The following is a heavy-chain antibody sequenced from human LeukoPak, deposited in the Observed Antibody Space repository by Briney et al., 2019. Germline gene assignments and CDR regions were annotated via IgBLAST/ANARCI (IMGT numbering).Heavy chain of an antibody. Sequence: GGSLRLSCAASGFTFDDYAMHWVRQAPGKGLEWVSGISWNSGSIGYADSVKGRFIISRDNAKNSLYLQMNSLRAEDTALYYCAKDSGYYDSSGYKSNYFDYWGQGTLVTVSS. V-gene: IGHV3-9*01. CDR2: ISWNSGSI. D-gene: IGHD3-22*01. CDR1: GFTFDDYA. J-gene: IGHJ4*02. CDR3: AKDSGYYDSSGYKSNYFDY.